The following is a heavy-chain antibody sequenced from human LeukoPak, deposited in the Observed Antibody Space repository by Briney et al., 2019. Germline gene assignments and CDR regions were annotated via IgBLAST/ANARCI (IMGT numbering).Heavy chain of an antibody. V-gene: IGHV4-31*03. Sequence: SETLSLTCTVSGGSISSGGYYWSWIRQHPGKGLEWIGYIYYSGSTYYNPSLKSRVTISVDTSKNQFSLKLSSVTAADTAVYYCARVGWYSSSCYSFHREEVGIFDYWGQGTLVTVSS. CDR3: ARVGWYSSSCYSFHREEVGIFDY. CDR2: IYYSGST. CDR1: GGSISSGGYY. J-gene: IGHJ4*02. D-gene: IGHD6-13*01.